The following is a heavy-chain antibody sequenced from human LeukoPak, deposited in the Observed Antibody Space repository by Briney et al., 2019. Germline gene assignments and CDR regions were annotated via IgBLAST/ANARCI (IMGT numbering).Heavy chain of an antibody. CDR1: GGSISSYY. CDR3: ASDRKVRGVIYYYYYMDV. CDR2: TYYSGST. D-gene: IGHD3-10*01. Sequence: SETLSLTCTVSGGSISSYYWSWIRQPAGKGLEWIGYTYYSGSTNYNPSLKSRVRISVDTSKNQFSLKLSSVTAADTAVYYCASDRKVRGVIYYYYYMDVWGKGTTVTISS. V-gene: IGHV4-59*08. J-gene: IGHJ6*03.